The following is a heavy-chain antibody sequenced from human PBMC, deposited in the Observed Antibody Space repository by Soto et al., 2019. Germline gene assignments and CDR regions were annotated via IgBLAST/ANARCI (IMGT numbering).Heavy chain of an antibody. Sequence: SETLSLTCAVYGGSFSGYYWSWIRQPPGKGLEWIGEINHSGSTNYNPSLKSRVTVSVDTSKNQFSLKLSSVTAADTAVYYCARRGYSYGEFDYWGQGTLVTVSS. CDR2: INHSGST. V-gene: IGHV4-34*01. J-gene: IGHJ4*02. CDR3: ARRGYSYGEFDY. D-gene: IGHD5-18*01. CDR1: GGSFSGYY.